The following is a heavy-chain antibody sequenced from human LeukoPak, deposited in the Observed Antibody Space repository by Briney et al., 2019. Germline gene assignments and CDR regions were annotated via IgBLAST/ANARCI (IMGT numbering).Heavy chain of an antibody. V-gene: IGHV4-59*01. D-gene: IGHD6-13*01. CDR1: GGSISNYY. CDR2: IYYSGST. Sequence: SETLFLTCTVSGGSISNYYWSWIRQPPGKGLEWIGYIYYSGSTNYNPSLKSRVTISLDTSKNQFSLKLNSVTAADTAVYYCARDHSSSWYAFDIWGQGTMVTVSS. CDR3: ARDHSSSWYAFDI. J-gene: IGHJ3*02.